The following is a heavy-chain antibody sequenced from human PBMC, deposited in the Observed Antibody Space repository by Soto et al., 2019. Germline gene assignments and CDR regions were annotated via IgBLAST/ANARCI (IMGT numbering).Heavy chain of an antibody. CDR2: IYWDDDK. Sequence: QITLKESGPTVVKPTQTLTLTCTFSFFSLDTSGVGVGWIRQPPGKALEWLAPIYWDDDKRYNPSLKSRLTISKDTSKNQVVLTMTNMDPVDTATYYCARGPREDSGYLLGGYFDYWGQGTLVTVSS. CDR3: ARGPREDSGYLLGGYFDY. D-gene: IGHD5-12*01. J-gene: IGHJ4*02. V-gene: IGHV2-5*02. CDR1: FFSLDTSGVG.